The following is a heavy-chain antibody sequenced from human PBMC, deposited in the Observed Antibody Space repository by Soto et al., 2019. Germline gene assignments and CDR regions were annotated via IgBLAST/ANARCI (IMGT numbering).Heavy chain of an antibody. Sequence: SVKVSCKASGGTFSSYTISWVRQAPGQGLEWMGRIIPILGIANYAQKFQGRVTMTEDTSTDTAYMELSSLRSEDTAVYYCATGIRTAMEWLFRIDYWGQGTLVTVSA. D-gene: IGHD3-3*01. CDR2: IIPILGIA. CDR3: ATGIRTAMEWLFRIDY. CDR1: GGTFSSYT. J-gene: IGHJ4*02. V-gene: IGHV1-69*02.